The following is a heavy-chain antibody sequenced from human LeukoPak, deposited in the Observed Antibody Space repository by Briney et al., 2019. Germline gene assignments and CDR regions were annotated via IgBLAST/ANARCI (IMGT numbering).Heavy chain of an antibody. CDR1: GGNFSSYA. D-gene: IGHD3-22*01. Sequence: SVKVSCKASGGNFSSYAISWVRQAPGQWLEWIGRIIPIFGTANYAQKFQGSVTITADESTSTAYMELSSLRSEDTAVYYCARDQTDGSGYYYSTDAFDIWGQGTMVTVSS. J-gene: IGHJ3*02. CDR2: IIPIFGTA. V-gene: IGHV1-69*15. CDR3: ARDQTDGSGYYYSTDAFDI.